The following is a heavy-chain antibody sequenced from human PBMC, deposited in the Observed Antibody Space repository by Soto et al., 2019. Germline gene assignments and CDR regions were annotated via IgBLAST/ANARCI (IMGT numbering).Heavy chain of an antibody. V-gene: IGHV1-3*01. D-gene: IGHD5-18*01. Sequence: ASVKVSCKASGYTLTRYSIHWVRQAPGQRLEWMGWINAGNGNTKFSQKFQGRVTITRDTSASTAYMELRGLRSEDTAVYYCARVGWLEVADYWGQGTLVTVSS. CDR2: INAGNGNT. CDR1: GYTLTRYS. CDR3: ARVGWLEVADY. J-gene: IGHJ4*02.